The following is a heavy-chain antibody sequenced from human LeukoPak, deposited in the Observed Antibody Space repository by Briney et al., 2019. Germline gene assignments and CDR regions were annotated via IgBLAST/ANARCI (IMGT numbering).Heavy chain of an antibody. CDR1: VYTFTGYF. V-gene: IGHV1-2*02. J-gene: IGHJ6*02. Sequence: ASLNVSCTASVYTFTGYFIHWVRQSPGPGREWLGWINPNSGGTNYAQKFQGRVTMTRDTSISTAYMELSRLRSDDTAVYYCARDGPPRYYYGMDVWGQGTTVTVSS. CDR3: ARDGPPRYYYGMDV. CDR2: INPNSGGT.